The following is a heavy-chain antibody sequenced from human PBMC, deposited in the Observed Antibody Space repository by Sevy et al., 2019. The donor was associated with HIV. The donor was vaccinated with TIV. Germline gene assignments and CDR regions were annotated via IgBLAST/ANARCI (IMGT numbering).Heavy chain of an antibody. D-gene: IGHD3-3*01. J-gene: IGHJ4*02. CDR2: IVVGSGNT. CDR1: GFTFTSSA. Sequence: ASVKVSCKASGFTFTSSAVQWVRQARGQRLEWIGWIVVGSGNTNYAQKFQERVTITRDMSTSTAYMGLSGLRSEDTAVYYCAAGVHYDFWSGSTSDYWGQGTLVTVSS. CDR3: AAGVHYDFWSGSTSDY. V-gene: IGHV1-58*01.